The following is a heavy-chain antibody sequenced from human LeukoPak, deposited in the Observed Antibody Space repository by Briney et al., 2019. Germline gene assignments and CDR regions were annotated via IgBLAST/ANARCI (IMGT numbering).Heavy chain of an antibody. CDR3: ARGVEPLAANTLAY. V-gene: IGHV3-23*03. J-gene: IGHJ4*02. D-gene: IGHD1-14*01. CDR2: LYSDGNT. Sequence: GGSLRLSCAASQFTFSSFAMNWVRQTPGKGLEWVSVLYSDGNTKYADSVQGRFTISRDNSKNTLYLEMNSLSPDDTAVYYCARGVEPLAANTLAYWGQGTLVTVSS. CDR1: QFTFSSFA.